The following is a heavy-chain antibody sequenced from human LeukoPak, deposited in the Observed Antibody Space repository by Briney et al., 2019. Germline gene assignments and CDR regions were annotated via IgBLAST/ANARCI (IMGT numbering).Heavy chain of an antibody. CDR3: ARDQRYCSSSSCPWEPFDY. Sequence: GGSLRLSCAASGFTFSSYWMSWVRQAPGEGLEWVANIKQDGSEKYYVDSVKGRFTISRDNAKNSLYLQMNSLRAEDTAVYYCARDQRYCSSSSCPWEPFDYWGQGTLVTVSS. J-gene: IGHJ4*02. V-gene: IGHV3-7*05. D-gene: IGHD2-2*01. CDR1: GFTFSSYW. CDR2: IKQDGSEK.